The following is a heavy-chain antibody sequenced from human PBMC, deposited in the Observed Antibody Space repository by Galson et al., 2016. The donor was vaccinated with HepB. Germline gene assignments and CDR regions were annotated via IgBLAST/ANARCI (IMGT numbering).Heavy chain of an antibody. CDR2: INVGFGTT. D-gene: IGHD3-16*01. Sequence: SVKVSCKASGYTFTDYAMHWVRQAPGQRLEWMGWINVGFGTTKYSQSFQGRVAITRDTSASTAYMELSSLRSEDTAVYYCARSPPRSNATRRWGLGYFDYWGQGTLVTVSS. CDR3: ARSPPRSNATRRWGLGYFDY. CDR1: GYTFTDYA. V-gene: IGHV1-3*01. J-gene: IGHJ4*02.